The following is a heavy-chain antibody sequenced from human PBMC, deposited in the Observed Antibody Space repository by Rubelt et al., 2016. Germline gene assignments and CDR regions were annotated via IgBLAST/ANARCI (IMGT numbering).Heavy chain of an antibody. J-gene: IGHJ4*02. CDR1: GFTFSSYW. V-gene: IGHV3-48*01. Sequence: EVQLLESGGGLVQPGGSLRLSCAASGFTFSSYWMSWVRQAPGKGLEWVSHIGSSGSSIYYADSVQGRFIISRDNAQNSLYLQMHSLRAEDTAVYYCAKWYGGWSYFDYWGQGTLVTVSS. CDR2: IGSSGSSI. CDR3: AKWYGGWSYFDY. D-gene: IGHD3-10*01.